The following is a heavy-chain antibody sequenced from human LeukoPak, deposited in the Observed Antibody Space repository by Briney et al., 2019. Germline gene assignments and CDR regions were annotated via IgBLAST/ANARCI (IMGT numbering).Heavy chain of an antibody. D-gene: IGHD3-22*01. CDR2: IYYSGST. CDR3: ARQGDSSGVDAFDI. CDR1: GGSISIYY. J-gene: IGHJ3*02. V-gene: IGHV4-59*08. Sequence: PSETLSLTCTVSGGSISIYYWSWIRQPPGKGLEWIGYIYYSGSTNYNPSLKSRVTISVDTSKNQFSLKLSSVTAADTAVYYCARQGDSSGVDAFDIWGQGTMVTVSS.